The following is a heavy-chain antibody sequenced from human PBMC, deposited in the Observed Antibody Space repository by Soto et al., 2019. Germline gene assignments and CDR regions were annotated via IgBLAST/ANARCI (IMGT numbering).Heavy chain of an antibody. V-gene: IGHV5-51*01. J-gene: IGHJ6*02. Sequence: GASLKISCKCSGYTFTNYWIGWVRQRPGKGLEWMGIIYPGDSDTKYNPSFQGQVTISADKSITTTYLQWSSLKASDTAIYYCAASIFYYGMDVWGQGTTVTVSS. CDR1: GYTFTNYW. CDR3: AASIFYYGMDV. CDR2: IYPGDSDT.